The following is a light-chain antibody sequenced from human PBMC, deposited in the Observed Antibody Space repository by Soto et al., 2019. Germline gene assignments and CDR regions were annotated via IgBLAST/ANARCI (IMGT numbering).Light chain of an antibody. J-gene: IGKJ4*01. V-gene: IGKV1-13*02. Sequence: AIQLTQSPSSLSASVGDRVTITCRASQGINSALAWYQQKPGKAPKLLIYDASSLESGVPSRFTGSGSGTDYTLTISSLQPEDFATYYCHQFTSYPLTFGGGTKVEIK. CDR2: DAS. CDR1: QGINSA. CDR3: HQFTSYPLT.